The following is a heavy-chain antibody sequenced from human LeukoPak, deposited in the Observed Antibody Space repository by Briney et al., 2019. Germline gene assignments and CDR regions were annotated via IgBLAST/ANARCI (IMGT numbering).Heavy chain of an antibody. V-gene: IGHV3-7*01. CDR3: ARDDRSTRSSFGLDAYDV. CDR2: IKEDGSQK. D-gene: IGHD6-6*01. CDR1: GFTFSSYG. Sequence: GGSLRLSCAASGFTFSSYGMHWVRQAPGKGLDWVANIKEDGSQKYYVDSVKGRFTISRDNAKGSLYLQMNSLRAEDTAVYYCARDDRSTRSSFGLDAYDVWGQGTMATVSS. J-gene: IGHJ3*01.